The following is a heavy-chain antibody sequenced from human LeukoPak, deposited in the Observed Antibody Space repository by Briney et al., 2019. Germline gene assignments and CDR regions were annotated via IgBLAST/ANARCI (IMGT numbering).Heavy chain of an antibody. CDR1: GGSISSSSYY. J-gene: IGHJ5*02. CDR2: IYHSGST. V-gene: IGHV4-30-2*01. D-gene: IGHD2-21*01. Sequence: SETLSLTCTVSGGSISSSSYYWGWIRQPPGKGLEWIGYIYHSGSTYYNPSLKSRVTISVDRSKNQFSLKLSSVTAADTAVYYCARGIASSRWFDPWGQGTLVTVSS. CDR3: ARGIASSRWFDP.